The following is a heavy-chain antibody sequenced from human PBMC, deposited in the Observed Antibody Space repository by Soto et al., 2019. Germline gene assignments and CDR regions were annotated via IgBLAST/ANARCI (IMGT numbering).Heavy chain of an antibody. CDR3: TTFVWVGTIFGAKDYYYGMDV. D-gene: IGHD3-3*01. CDR1: CFTFSNAW. V-gene: IGHV3-15*07. CDR2: IKSKTDGGTT. J-gene: IGHJ6*02. Sequence: PGRSLRLSCAASCFTFSNAWMNWVRQAPGKGLEWVGRIKSKTDGGTTDYAAPVKGRFTISRDDSKNTLYLQMNSLKTEDTAVYYCTTFVWVGTIFGAKDYYYGMDVWGQGTTVTVSS.